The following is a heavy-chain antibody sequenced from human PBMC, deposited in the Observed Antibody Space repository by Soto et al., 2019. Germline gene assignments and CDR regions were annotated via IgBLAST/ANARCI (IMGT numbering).Heavy chain of an antibody. J-gene: IGHJ5*02. V-gene: IGHV1-18*01. CDR1: GYTFSNYG. Sequence: ASVKVSCKTSGYTFSNYGITWVRQAPGQPLEWLGWISLYSDGTNYAQKFQGRVSMTTDTSTTTAYMQLRSLRSDDTAVYYCARVVPGAEAWFGPSGQGTLVTVSS. D-gene: IGHD2-2*01. CDR2: ISLYSDGT. CDR3: ARVVPGAEAWFGP.